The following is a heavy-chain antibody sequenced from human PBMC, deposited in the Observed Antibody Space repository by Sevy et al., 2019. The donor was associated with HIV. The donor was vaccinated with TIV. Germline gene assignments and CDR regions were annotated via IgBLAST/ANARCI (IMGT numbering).Heavy chain of an antibody. J-gene: IGHJ4*02. CDR3: ARSYSSSWYILYYFEY. CDR1: GFSFGAYS. CDR2: FGGGNGYI. Sequence: GGSLRLSCAASGFSFGAYSVSWVPQAPGKGLEWVASFGGGNGYIYHADSGKGRFTISRENAKNSLFLHMNTLRAEDTAVYYCARSYSSSWYILYYFEYWGQGTPVTVSS. V-gene: IGHV3-21*01. D-gene: IGHD6-13*01.